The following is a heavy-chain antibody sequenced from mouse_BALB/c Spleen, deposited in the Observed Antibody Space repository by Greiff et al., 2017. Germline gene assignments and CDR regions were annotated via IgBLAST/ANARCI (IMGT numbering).Heavy chain of an antibody. V-gene: IGHV7-1*02. Sequence: EVKLVESGGGLVQPGGSLRLSCATSGFTFSDFYMEWVRQPPGKRLEWIAASRNKANDYTTEYSASVKGRFIVSRDTSQSILYLQMNALRAEDTAIYYCARSYDYDAMDYWGQGTSVTVSS. J-gene: IGHJ4*01. CDR3: ARSYDYDAMDY. CDR2: SRNKANDYTT. CDR1: GFTFSDFY.